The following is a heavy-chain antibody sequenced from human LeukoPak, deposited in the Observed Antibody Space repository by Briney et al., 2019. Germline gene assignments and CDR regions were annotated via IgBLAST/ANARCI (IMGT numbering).Heavy chain of an antibody. V-gene: IGHV2-70*11. CDR2: SDWDDDK. J-gene: IGHJ4*02. Sequence: SGPTLVHPTPPLTLTFTFSGFSLSTSSMWVGWIRQPPGKALEWLARSDWDDDKYYSSSLKTRLTISKDTPKNQVVLTMTNMDPVDTATYYCARIRSGSYSMDYWGQGTLVIVSS. CDR1: GFSLSTSSMW. D-gene: IGHD1-26*01. CDR3: ARIRSGSYSMDY.